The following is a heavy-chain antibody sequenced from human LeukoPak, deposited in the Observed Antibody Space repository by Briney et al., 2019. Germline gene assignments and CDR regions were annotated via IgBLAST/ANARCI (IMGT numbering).Heavy chain of an antibody. J-gene: IGHJ6*02. CDR1: GFTSSNFW. CDR3: ARGETNWGYGMDV. V-gene: IGHV3-7*03. D-gene: IGHD7-27*01. Sequence: GESLRLSCTASGFTSSNFWMGWVRQAPGKGLEWVANIKQDETEKFYLGSVKGRFTISRDNAKNTLYLQMNSLRAEDTAVYYCARGETNWGYGMDVWGQGTTVTVSS. CDR2: IKQDETEK.